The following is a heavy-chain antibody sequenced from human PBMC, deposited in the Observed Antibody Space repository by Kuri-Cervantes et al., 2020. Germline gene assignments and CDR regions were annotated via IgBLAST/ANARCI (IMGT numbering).Heavy chain of an antibody. CDR3: TTTYYYDSSGYYYDWYFDL. CDR1: GFTFSSYA. Sequence: GGSLRLSCAASGFTFSSYAMHWVRQAPGKGLEWVGRIKSKTDGGTTDYAAPVKGGFTISRDDSKNTLYLQMNSLKTEDTAVYYCTTTYYYDSSGYYYDWYFDLWGRGPLVTVSS. J-gene: IGHJ2*01. CDR2: IKSKTDGGTT. D-gene: IGHD3-22*01. V-gene: IGHV3-15*01.